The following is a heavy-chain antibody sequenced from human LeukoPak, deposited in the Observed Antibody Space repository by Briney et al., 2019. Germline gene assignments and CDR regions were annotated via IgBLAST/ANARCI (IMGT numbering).Heavy chain of an antibody. D-gene: IGHD4-17*01. CDR3: ARDFGDSERGFDY. Sequence: GGSLRLSCAVSGFSVSRNYMSWVRQAPGKGLEWVSLIYSDGTTYYADSVKGRFTISKDNSKNTLYLHMNSLRGEDTAIYYCARDFGDSERGFDYWGQGTPVTVSS. CDR2: IYSDGTT. J-gene: IGHJ4*02. V-gene: IGHV3-53*01. CDR1: GFSVSRNY.